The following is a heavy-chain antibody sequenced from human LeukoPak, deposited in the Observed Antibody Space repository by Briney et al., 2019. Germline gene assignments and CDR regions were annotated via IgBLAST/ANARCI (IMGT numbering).Heavy chain of an antibody. D-gene: IGHD3-16*01. CDR3: AKAQGDYLHGVFSDY. Sequence: GGSLRLSCAASGFTFSSYGMHWVRQAPGKGLEWVAVISYDGSNKYYADSVKGRFTISRDNSKNTLYLQMNSLRAEDTAVYYCAKAQGDYLHGVFSDYRGQGTLVTVSS. CDR1: GFTFSSYG. CDR2: ISYDGSNK. J-gene: IGHJ4*02. V-gene: IGHV3-30*18.